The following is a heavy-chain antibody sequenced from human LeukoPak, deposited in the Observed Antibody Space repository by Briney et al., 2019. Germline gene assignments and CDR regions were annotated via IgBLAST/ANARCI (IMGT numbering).Heavy chain of an antibody. CDR3: ARDRVGSGWPRPFYFEF. J-gene: IGHJ4*02. V-gene: IGHV1-2*02. Sequence: ASVKVSCKPSGYTFTGYYLHWVRQAPGQALEWMGWIYPNTGATIYAQKFQGRVTMSRDTSSSTAYMDLSYLRSDDTAVYFCARDRVGSGWPRPFYFEFWGQGTLVTVSS. CDR2: IYPNTGAT. CDR1: GYTFTGYY. D-gene: IGHD6-19*01.